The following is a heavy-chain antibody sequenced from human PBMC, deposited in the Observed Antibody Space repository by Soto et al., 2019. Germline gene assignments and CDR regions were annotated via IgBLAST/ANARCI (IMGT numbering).Heavy chain of an antibody. CDR3: ARDGGTIFGVVNDYYGMDV. CDR2: IYYSGST. D-gene: IGHD3-3*01. V-gene: IGHV4-59*01. CDR1: CGSISSYY. Sequence: SETLSLPGTVSCGSISSYYWSWIRQPPGKGLEWIGYIYYSGSTNYNPSLKSRVTISVDTSKNQFSLKLSSVTAADTAVYYCARDGGTIFGVVNDYYGMDVWGHGTTVTVSS. J-gene: IGHJ6*02.